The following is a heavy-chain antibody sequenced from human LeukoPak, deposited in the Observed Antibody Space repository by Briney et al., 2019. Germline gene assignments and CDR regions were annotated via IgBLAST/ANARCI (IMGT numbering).Heavy chain of an antibody. CDR1: GGSISSGSYY. Sequence: SETLSLTCTVSGGSISSGSYYWSWIRQPAGKGLEWIGRIYTSGSTNYNPSLKSRVTISVDTSKNQFSLKLSSVTAADTAVYYCARAPRKPYCSSTSCYKSGPYYYYYMDVWGKGTTVTVSS. J-gene: IGHJ6*03. CDR3: ARAPRKPYCSSTSCYKSGPYYYYYMDV. V-gene: IGHV4-61*02. CDR2: IYTSGST. D-gene: IGHD2-2*02.